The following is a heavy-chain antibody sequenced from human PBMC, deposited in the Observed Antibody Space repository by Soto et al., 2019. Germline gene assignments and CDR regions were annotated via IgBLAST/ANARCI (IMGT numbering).Heavy chain of an antibody. J-gene: IGHJ6*02. D-gene: IGHD3-16*01. CDR3: ARGNPFNYAGFDV. Sequence: QAHLEQSGAEVKRPGASVKVSCKASGYTFSDFDINWLRQASGQGPEWMGWMNAKSGDTFFAQRFQGKFNTTWATSLSTAYMEVGSLTSDDTAMYYCARGNPFNYAGFDVWGQGTTVAVSS. V-gene: IGHV1-8*01. CDR1: GYTFSDFD. CDR2: MNAKSGDT.